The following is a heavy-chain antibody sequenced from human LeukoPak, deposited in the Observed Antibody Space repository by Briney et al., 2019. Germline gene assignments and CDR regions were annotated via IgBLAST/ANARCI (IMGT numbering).Heavy chain of an antibody. V-gene: IGHV4-39*01. CDR3: ARHYGGNSGAFDI. CDR1: GGSISSSSYY. CDR2: IYYSGNT. D-gene: IGHD4-23*01. J-gene: IGHJ3*02. Sequence: SETLSLTCTVSGGSISSSSYYWGWLRQPPGKGLEWIGSIYYSGNTYYNPSLKSRVTISVDTSKNQFSLKLSSVTAADTAVYYCARHYGGNSGAFDIWGQGTMVTVSS.